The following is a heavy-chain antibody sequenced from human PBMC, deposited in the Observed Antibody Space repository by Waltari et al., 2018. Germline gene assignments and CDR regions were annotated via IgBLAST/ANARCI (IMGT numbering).Heavy chain of an antibody. J-gene: IGHJ4*02. Sequence: EVQLVESGGGLDQPGGSLRLSCPASGLRFSNYWMTWVRQASGKGPEWVANIKQDGSEKYYMDSVKGRFTISRDNAKNSLYLQMNNLRVEDTAVYYCTRGGRDSSWYWRDWGQGTLVTVSS. CDR2: IKQDGSEK. CDR1: GLRFSNYW. CDR3: TRGGRDSSWYWRD. V-gene: IGHV3-7*01. D-gene: IGHD6-13*01.